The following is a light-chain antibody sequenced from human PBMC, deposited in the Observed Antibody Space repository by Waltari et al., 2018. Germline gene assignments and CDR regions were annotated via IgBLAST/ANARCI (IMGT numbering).Light chain of an antibody. V-gene: IGKV1-39*01. J-gene: IGKJ4*01. CDR2: TAS. CDR1: QNISST. Sequence: DIQMTQSPSSLSASVGDRVTITCRASQNISSTLNWYQQKPGKAPKLLIYTASSLQSGVPSRFSGSGSGTDFTLTISSLQSEDFATYYCLQSYSYPLTFGEGTKVEIK. CDR3: LQSYSYPLT.